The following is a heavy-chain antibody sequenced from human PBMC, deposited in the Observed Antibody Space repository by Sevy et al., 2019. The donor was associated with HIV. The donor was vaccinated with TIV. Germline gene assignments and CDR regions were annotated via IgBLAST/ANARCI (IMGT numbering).Heavy chain of an antibody. D-gene: IGHD2-21*02. CDR2: INWNGDAT. CDR1: GFTFDDYT. Sequence: GGSLRLSCAASGFTFDDYTMHWVRQAPGKGLEWVSLINWNGDATYYADSVKGRFTISGDNSRNSLYLQMNSLRTEDTALYYCAKERNCGRDCLYFQHWGQGTLVTVSS. CDR3: AKERNCGRDCLYFQH. V-gene: IGHV3-43*01. J-gene: IGHJ1*01.